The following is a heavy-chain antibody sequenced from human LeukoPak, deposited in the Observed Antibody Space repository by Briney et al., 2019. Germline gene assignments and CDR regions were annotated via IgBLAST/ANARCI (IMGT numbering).Heavy chain of an antibody. Sequence: GGSLRLSCAVSGFTFSNYSMNWVRQAPGKGLEWVSSISSGSTYMYYADSVKGRFTISRDNAKNSLYLQMNSLRAEDTAVYYCAELGITMIGGVWGKGTTVTIS. CDR2: ISSGSTYM. J-gene: IGHJ6*03. D-gene: IGHD3-10*02. V-gene: IGHV3-21*01. CDR3: AELGITMIGGV. CDR1: GFTFSNYS.